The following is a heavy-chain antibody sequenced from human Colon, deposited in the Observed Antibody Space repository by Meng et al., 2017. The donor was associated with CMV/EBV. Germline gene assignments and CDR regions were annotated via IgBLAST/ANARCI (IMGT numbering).Heavy chain of an antibody. CDR2: VKEDGSEE. CDR1: GFSFSSYW. CDR3: ARQPFRTIFGVVIDTFYFDY. D-gene: IGHD3-3*01. J-gene: IGHJ4*02. V-gene: IGHV3-7*01. Sequence: GGSLRLSCAASGFSFSSYWMTWVRQAPGKGLEWVANVKEDGSEENYVDSVRGRFTISRDNAKNSLYLQMKSLRADDTTVYYFARQPFRTIFGVVIDTFYFDYWGQGALVTVSS.